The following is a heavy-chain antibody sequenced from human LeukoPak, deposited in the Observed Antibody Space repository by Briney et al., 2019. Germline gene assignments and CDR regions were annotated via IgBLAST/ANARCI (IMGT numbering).Heavy chain of an antibody. CDR2: INGSGGST. D-gene: IGHD3-9*01. V-gene: IGHV3-23*01. CDR1: GFTFSSYA. Sequence: PGGSLRLSCAASGFTFSSYAMSWVRQAPGKGLEWVSAINGSGGSTYYADSVKGRFTISRDNSKNTLYLQMNSLRAEDTAVYYCAKGNTPLRYFDWLLSPFDYWGQGTLVTVSS. CDR3: AKGNTPLRYFDWLLSPFDY. J-gene: IGHJ4*02.